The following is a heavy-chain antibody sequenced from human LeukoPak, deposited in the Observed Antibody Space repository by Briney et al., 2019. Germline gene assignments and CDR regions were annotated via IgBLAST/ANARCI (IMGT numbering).Heavy chain of an antibody. D-gene: IGHD3-3*02. CDR1: DDSITMYY. Sequence: SETLSLTCSVSDDSITMYYWSWIRQPPGKGLEWIGEINHSGSTNYNPSLKSRVTISVDTSKNQFSLKLSSVTAADTAVYYCARLGFRGIRAFDIWGQGTMVTVSS. CDR2: INHSGST. CDR3: ARLGFRGIRAFDI. V-gene: IGHV4-34*01. J-gene: IGHJ3*02.